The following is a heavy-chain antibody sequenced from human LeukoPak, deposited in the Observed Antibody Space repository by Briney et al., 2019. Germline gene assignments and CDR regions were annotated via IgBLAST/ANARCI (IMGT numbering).Heavy chain of an antibody. D-gene: IGHD3-22*01. CDR3: ASEPDYDSSGYHRLFDY. J-gene: IGHJ4*02. Sequence: GGSLRLSCAASGFTFSSYSMNWVRQAPGKGLEWVSYISSSSSTIYYADSGKGRFTISRDNAKNSLYLQMNSLRAEDTAGYYCASEPDYDSSGYHRLFDYWGQGTLVTVSS. CDR2: ISSSSSTI. V-gene: IGHV3-48*01. CDR1: GFTFSSYS.